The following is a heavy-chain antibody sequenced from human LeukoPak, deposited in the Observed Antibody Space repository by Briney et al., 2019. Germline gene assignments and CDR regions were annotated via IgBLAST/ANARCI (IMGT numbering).Heavy chain of an antibody. V-gene: IGHV3-15*01. Sequence: GGSLRLSCAASGFTFSNAWMSWVRQAPGKGLEWVGRIKSKTDGGTTDYAAPVKGRFTISRDDSKNTLYLQMDSLKTEDTAVYYCTTVRSYLDAFDIWGQGTMVTVSS. CDR1: GFTFSNAW. D-gene: IGHD1-26*01. J-gene: IGHJ3*02. CDR2: IKSKTDGGTT. CDR3: TTVRSYLDAFDI.